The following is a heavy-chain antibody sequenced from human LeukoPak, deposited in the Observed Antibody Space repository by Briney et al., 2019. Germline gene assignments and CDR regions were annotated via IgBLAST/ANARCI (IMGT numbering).Heavy chain of an antibody. CDR2: IYTSGST. J-gene: IGHJ6*03. CDR1: GRSISSGSYY. CDR3: ASTPYSSSWYNYYYYMDV. Sequence: SETLSLTCTVSGRSISSGSYYWSWIRQPAGKGVEWIGRIYTSGSTNYNPSLKSRVTISVHTSKNQFSLKLSSVTAADTAVYYCASTPYSSSWYNYYYYMDVWGKGTTVTVSS. D-gene: IGHD6-13*01. V-gene: IGHV4-61*02.